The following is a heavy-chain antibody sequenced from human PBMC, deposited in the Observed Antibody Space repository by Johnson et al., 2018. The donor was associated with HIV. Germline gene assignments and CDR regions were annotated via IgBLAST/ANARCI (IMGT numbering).Heavy chain of an antibody. D-gene: IGHD3-22*01. J-gene: IGHJ3*02. CDR3: ARVTKYYFDSSVDAFDI. CDR2: ISGSGGST. Sequence: VQLVESGGGLVQPGGSLRLSCAASGFTFSSYDMHWVRQAPGKGLEWVSAISGSGGSTYYADSVKGRFTISRDNSKNTLYLQMNSLSAEDTAVYFCARVTKYYFDSSVDAFDIWGQGTVVTVSS. CDR1: GFTFSSYD. V-gene: IGHV3-23*04.